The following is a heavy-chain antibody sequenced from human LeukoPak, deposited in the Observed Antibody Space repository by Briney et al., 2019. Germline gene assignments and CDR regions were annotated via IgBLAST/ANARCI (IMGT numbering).Heavy chain of an antibody. CDR1: GGSISSYY. J-gene: IGHJ6*02. D-gene: IGHD3-22*01. CDR2: IYTSGST. V-gene: IGHV4-4*07. CDR3: ARGQSGYYHYYYYYGMDV. Sequence: SETLSLTCTVSGGSISSYYWSWIRQPAGKGLEWIGRIYTSGSTNYNPSLKSRVTMSVDTSKNQFSLKLSSVTAADTAVYYCARGQSGYYHYYYYYGMDVWGQGTTVTVSS.